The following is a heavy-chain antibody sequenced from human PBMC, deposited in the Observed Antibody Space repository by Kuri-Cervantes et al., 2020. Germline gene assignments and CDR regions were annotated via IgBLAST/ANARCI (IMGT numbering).Heavy chain of an antibody. D-gene: IGHD3-22*01. V-gene: IGHV3-53*01. CDR3: ARVRPDYYDSSGLDY. Sequence: LSLTCAASGFTVSSNYMSWVRQAPGKGLEWVSVIYSGGSTYYADSVKGRFTISRDNSKNTLYLQMNSLRAEDTAVYYCARVRPDYYDSSGLDYWGQGTLVTVSS. CDR1: GFTVSSNY. J-gene: IGHJ4*02. CDR2: IYSGGST.